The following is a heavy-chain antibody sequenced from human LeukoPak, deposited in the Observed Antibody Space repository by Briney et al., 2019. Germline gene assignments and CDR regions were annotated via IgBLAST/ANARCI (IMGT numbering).Heavy chain of an antibody. J-gene: IGHJ5*02. CDR3: ARGYCSGGTCYLVENWLDP. CDR1: GYTLTAYY. D-gene: IGHD2-15*01. V-gene: IGHV1-2*06. CDR2: INPNSGGT. Sequence: ASVKVSCKASGYTLTAYYIYWVRQAPGQGLEWMGRINPNSGGTDYAQNFQGRVTMTRDTTISTAYMELSRLRSDDTAVYYCARGYCSGGTCYLVENWLDPWGQGTLVTVSS.